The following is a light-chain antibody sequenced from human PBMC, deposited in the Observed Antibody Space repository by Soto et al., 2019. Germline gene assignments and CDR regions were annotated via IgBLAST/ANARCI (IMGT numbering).Light chain of an antibody. CDR2: AAS. CDR3: QQSYSTLTWT. V-gene: IGKV1-39*01. CDR1: QSISSY. J-gene: IGKJ1*01. Sequence: DIQMTQSPSSLSASVGDRVTITCRASQSISSYLNWYQQKPGKAPKLLIYAASSFQSGVPSRFSGSGSGTDFTLTISSLQPEDFATYYCQQSYSTLTWTFGQGTKV.